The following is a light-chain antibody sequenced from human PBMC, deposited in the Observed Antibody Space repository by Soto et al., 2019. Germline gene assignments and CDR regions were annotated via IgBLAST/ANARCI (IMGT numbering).Light chain of an antibody. J-gene: IGKJ3*01. Sequence: DIQLTQSPSFLSASVGDRVTITCRARQGISSYLAWYQQKPGKAPKLLIYAASTWQSGVPSRFSGSGSETEFTLTISSLQPEDFATYYCQQLNSYPRTFGPGTKVDIK. CDR3: QQLNSYPRT. CDR2: AAS. V-gene: IGKV1-9*01. CDR1: QGISSY.